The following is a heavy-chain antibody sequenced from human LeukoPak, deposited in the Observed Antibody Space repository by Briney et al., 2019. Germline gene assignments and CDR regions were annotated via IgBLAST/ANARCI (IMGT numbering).Heavy chain of an antibody. CDR1: GFTFGDYA. CDR3: TRDEYGSGSPFDP. D-gene: IGHD3-10*01. V-gene: IGHV3-49*03. CDR2: IRNKAFGRST. J-gene: IGHJ5*02. Sequence: PGGSLRLTCTASGFTFGDYAVSWFRQAPGQGLEWVGFIRNKAFGRSTEYAASVKGRFTISRDDSEGIAYLQMNSLKSEDTAVYYCTRDEYGSGSPFDPWGQGTLVTVSS.